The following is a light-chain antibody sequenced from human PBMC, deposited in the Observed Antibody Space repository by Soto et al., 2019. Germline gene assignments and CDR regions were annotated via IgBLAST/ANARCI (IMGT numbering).Light chain of an antibody. J-gene: IGLJ1*01. Sequence: QLVLTQSPSASASLGASVKLTCTLSSGHSSYAIAWHQQQPEKGPRYLMKVNSDGSHSKGDGTPDRFSGSSSGAERYLTISSLQSEDEADYYCQTWGTGIHVFGTGTKVTVL. CDR1: SGHSSYA. CDR2: VNSDGSH. V-gene: IGLV4-69*01. CDR3: QTWGTGIHV.